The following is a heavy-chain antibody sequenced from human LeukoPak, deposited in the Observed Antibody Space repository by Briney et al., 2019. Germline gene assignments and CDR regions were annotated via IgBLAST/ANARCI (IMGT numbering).Heavy chain of an antibody. D-gene: IGHD6-13*01. Sequence: GGSLRLSCAASGFIASNNYMSWVRQAPGKGLEWVSVIYSGGNTYYADSAKGRFIISRDNSKNTVYLQLNSLRVEDSAVYYCATRTSGSWYSDWGQGTLVTVSS. CDR2: IYSGGNT. CDR3: ATRTSGSWYSD. V-gene: IGHV3-66*01. J-gene: IGHJ4*02. CDR1: GFIASNNY.